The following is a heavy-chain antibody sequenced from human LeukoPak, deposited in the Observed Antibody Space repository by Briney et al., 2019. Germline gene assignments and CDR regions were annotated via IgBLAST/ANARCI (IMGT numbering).Heavy chain of an antibody. CDR3: ARVLGGYGGRRFDY. V-gene: IGHV4-59*01. Sequence: PSETLSLTCTVSGGSISSYYWSWIRQPPGKGLEWIGYIYYSGSTNYNPSLKSRVTISLGTSKNQFSLKLSSVTAADTAVYYCARVLGGYGGRRFDYWGQGTLVTVPS. CDR2: IYYSGST. J-gene: IGHJ4*02. D-gene: IGHD1-26*01. CDR1: GGSISSYY.